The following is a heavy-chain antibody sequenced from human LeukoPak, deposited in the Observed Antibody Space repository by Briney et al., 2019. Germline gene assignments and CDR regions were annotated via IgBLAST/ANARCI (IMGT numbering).Heavy chain of an antibody. Sequence: PSETLSLTCSVSGVSVSNHYWSWIRQPPGKGLEWIGWFYYSGGTYFNPSLGRRVTISADTSRNHLSLNLRSLTAADTAVYYCARGIVGANPYYYYYMDVWGKGTTVTVSS. V-gene: IGHV4-59*02. CDR2: FYYSGGT. D-gene: IGHD1-26*01. CDR1: GVSVSNHY. J-gene: IGHJ6*03. CDR3: ARGIVGANPYYYYYMDV.